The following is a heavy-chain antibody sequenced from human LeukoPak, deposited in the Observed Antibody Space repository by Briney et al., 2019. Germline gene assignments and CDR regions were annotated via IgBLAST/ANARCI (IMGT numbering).Heavy chain of an antibody. CDR3: ARPGITIFGVASVAFDI. D-gene: IGHD3-3*01. V-gene: IGHV5-51*01. CDR1: GYSFTSYW. Sequence: GASLKISCKGSGYSFTSYWIGWVRQMPGKGLEWMGIIYPGDSDTRYSPSSQGQVTISADKSISTAYLQWSSLKASDTAMYYCARPGITIFGVASVAFDIWGQGTMVTVSS. J-gene: IGHJ3*02. CDR2: IYPGDSDT.